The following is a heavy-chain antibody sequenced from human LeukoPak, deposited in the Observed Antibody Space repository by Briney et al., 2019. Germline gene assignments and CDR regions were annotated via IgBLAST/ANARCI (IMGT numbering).Heavy chain of an antibody. J-gene: IGHJ4*02. CDR2: ISGSTGNT. Sequence: GGSLRLSCVASGFTFSTYAMIWVRQAPGKGLEWVSAISGSTGNTYYADSVRGRFSISRDNSKNTVYLQMNSLRAEDTAVYYCARVRGSPDYWGQGTLVTVSS. V-gene: IGHV3-23*01. CDR3: ARVRGSPDY. CDR1: GFTFSTYA. D-gene: IGHD4-23*01.